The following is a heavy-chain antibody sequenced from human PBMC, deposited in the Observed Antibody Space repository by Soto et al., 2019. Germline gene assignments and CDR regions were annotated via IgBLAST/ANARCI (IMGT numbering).Heavy chain of an antibody. CDR3: ARVGIAVAGTYWYFDL. J-gene: IGHJ2*01. V-gene: IGHV3-30-3*01. CDR2: ISYDGSNK. Sequence: QVQLMESGGGVVQPGRSLRLSCAASGFTFRSYAMPWVRQAPGKGLEWGAVISYDGSNKYYADSVKGRFTISRDNSKNTLYLQMNSLRAEDTAVYYCARVGIAVAGTYWYFDLWGRGTLVTVSS. D-gene: IGHD6-19*01. CDR1: GFTFRSYA.